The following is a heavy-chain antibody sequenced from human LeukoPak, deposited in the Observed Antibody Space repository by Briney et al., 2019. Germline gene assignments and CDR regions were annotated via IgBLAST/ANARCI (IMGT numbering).Heavy chain of an antibody. V-gene: IGHV3-23*01. J-gene: IGHJ6*02. Sequence: GGSLRLSCAASRFTFSSYVMGWVRQAPGKGLECVSAISGSGRSTYHADSVKGRFTISREDAKNPLYLQMNILRAEDTAIYYCARVSGNIQIWPQPFGDGMDVWGQGTTVTVSS. D-gene: IGHD3-10*01. CDR1: RFTFSSYV. CDR3: ARVSGNIQIWPQPFGDGMDV. CDR2: ISGSGRST.